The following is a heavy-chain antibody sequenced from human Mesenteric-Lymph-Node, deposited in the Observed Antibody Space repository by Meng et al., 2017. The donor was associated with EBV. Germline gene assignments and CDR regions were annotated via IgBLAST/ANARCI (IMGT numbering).Heavy chain of an antibody. D-gene: IGHD3-9*01. Sequence: HVRLQEAGPGRVKPVRTLSLPCAVSGGSSSSGNCESWVRQPPGKGLEWIGEIYHSGNTNYNPSLKSRVTISVDKSKNQFSLNLNSVTAADTAVYYCASPSRSRYFDPRRTLVYWGQGTLVTVSS. CDR1: GGSSSSGNC. J-gene: IGHJ4*02. CDR2: IYHSGNT. V-gene: IGHV4-4*02. CDR3: ASPSRSRYFDPRRTLVY.